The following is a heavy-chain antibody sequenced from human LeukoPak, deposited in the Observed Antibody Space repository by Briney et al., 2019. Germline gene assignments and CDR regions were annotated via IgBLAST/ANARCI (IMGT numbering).Heavy chain of an antibody. V-gene: IGHV4-39*07. Sequence: SETLSLTCTVSGGSISSSNYYWGWIRQPPGKGLEWIGSIYYSGSTYYNPSLKSRVTISVDTSKNQFSLKLSSVTAADTAVYYCARTFASYYLSGLDYWGQGTLVTVSS. J-gene: IGHJ4*02. CDR2: IYYSGST. CDR3: ARTFASYYLSGLDY. D-gene: IGHD5-18*01. CDR1: GGSISSSNYY.